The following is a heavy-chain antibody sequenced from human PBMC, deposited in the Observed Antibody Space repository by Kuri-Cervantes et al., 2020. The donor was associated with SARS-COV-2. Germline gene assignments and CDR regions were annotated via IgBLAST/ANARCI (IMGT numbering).Heavy chain of an antibody. V-gene: IGHV3-21*01. D-gene: IGHD3-16*01. J-gene: IGHJ4*02. Sequence: GGSLRLSCAASGFTFSSYSMNWVRQAPGKGLEWVSSISSSSSYIYYADSVKGLFTISRDNAKNSLYLQMNSLRAEDTAVYYCARDGVTVGKYWGQGTLVTVSS. CDR2: ISSSSSYI. CDR1: GFTFSSYS. CDR3: ARDGVTVGKY.